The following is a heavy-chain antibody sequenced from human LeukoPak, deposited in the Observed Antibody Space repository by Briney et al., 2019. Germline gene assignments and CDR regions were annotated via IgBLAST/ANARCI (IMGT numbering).Heavy chain of an antibody. CDR2: ISSSSSYI. J-gene: IGHJ4*02. V-gene: IGHV3-21*01. Sequence: GGSLRLSCAASGFTFSSYAMSWVRQAPGKGLEWVSSISSSSSYIYYADSVKGRFTISRDNAKKSLYLQMNSLRAEDTAVYYCVREGRGYNDPIDYWGQGTLVTVSS. D-gene: IGHD5-24*01. CDR1: GFTFSSYA. CDR3: VREGRGYNDPIDY.